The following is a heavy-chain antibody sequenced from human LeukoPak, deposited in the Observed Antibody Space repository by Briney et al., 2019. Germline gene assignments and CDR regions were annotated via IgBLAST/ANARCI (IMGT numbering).Heavy chain of an antibody. CDR1: GFTFSSYA. CDR2: ISGSGGST. V-gene: IGHV3-23*01. CDR3: AKSTGGAFDI. Sequence: GGSLRLSCAASGFTFSSYAMSWVRQAPGKGLEWVSVISGSGGSTDYADSVKGRFTISRDNSKNTLYVQLNSLRAEDTAVYYCAKSTGGAFDIWGQGTMVTVSS. J-gene: IGHJ3*02.